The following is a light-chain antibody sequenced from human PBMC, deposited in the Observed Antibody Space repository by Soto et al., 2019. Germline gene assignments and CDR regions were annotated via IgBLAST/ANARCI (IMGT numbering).Light chain of an antibody. Sequence: EFVLTQSPDTLSLSPGETATLSCRASQSLRPTYVAWYQQKPGQAPRLLIYGASNRATGIPDRFSGSGSGTDFTLTISRLEPEDFAVYYCQQYGSSGTFGQGTRWIS. CDR1: QSLRPTY. CDR2: GAS. CDR3: QQYGSSGT. V-gene: IGKV3-20*01. J-gene: IGKJ1*01.